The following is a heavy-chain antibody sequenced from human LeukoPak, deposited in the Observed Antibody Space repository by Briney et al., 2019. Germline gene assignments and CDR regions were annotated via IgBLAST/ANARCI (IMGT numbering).Heavy chain of an antibody. V-gene: IGHV4-4*07. Sequence: SETLSLTCTVSGGSISTYYWSWIRQPAGKGLEWIGRIHTSGSTNYNPSLKSRVTMSVDTSKNQFSLKLSSVTAADTAVYYCARALAVAGYYYHGMDVWGQGTTVTVSS. J-gene: IGHJ6*02. CDR1: GGSISTYY. D-gene: IGHD6-19*01. CDR3: ARALAVAGYYYHGMDV. CDR2: IHTSGST.